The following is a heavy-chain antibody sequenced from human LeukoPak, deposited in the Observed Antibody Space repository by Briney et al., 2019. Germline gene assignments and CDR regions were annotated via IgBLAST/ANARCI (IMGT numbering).Heavy chain of an antibody. CDR1: GGTFSSYA. Sequence: ASVKVSCKASGGTFSSYAISWVRQAPGQGLEWMGRIIPIFGTANYAQKFQGRITITTDESTSTAYMELSSLRSEDTAVYYCARDPVGKGGYSGYDFEYFDYWGQGTLVTVSS. CDR2: IIPIFGTA. CDR3: ARDPVGKGGYSGYDFEYFDY. V-gene: IGHV1-69*05. J-gene: IGHJ4*02. D-gene: IGHD5-12*01.